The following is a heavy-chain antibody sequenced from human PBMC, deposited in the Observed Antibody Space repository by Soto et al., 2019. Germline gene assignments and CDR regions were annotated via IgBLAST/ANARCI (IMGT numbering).Heavy chain of an antibody. V-gene: IGHV1-69*13. D-gene: IGHD3-9*01. CDR2: IIPIFGTA. Sequence: GASVKVSCKASGGTFSSYAISWVRQAPGQGPEWMGGIIPIFGTANYAQKFQGRVTITADESTSTAYMELSSLRSEDTAVYYCARDNPYYDILTGYPFDPWGQGTLVTVSS. CDR3: ARDNPYYDILTGYPFDP. J-gene: IGHJ5*02. CDR1: GGTFSSYA.